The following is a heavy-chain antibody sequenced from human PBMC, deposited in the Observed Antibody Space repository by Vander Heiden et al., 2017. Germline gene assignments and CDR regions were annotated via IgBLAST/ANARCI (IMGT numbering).Heavy chain of an antibody. V-gene: IGHV4-39*01. CDR3: ARQGTLGCGELSKAFDI. J-gene: IGHJ3*02. CDR1: GGSISSTSYY. Sequence: QLQLQESGPGLVKPSETLSLTCTVSGGSISSTSYYWGWIRQPPGKGLDGIGSIYYSGSTYYNPSLKSRVTISVDTSKNQFSLKLSSVTAADTAVYYCARQGTLGCGELSKAFDIWGQGTMVTVSS. D-gene: IGHD3-10*01. CDR2: IYYSGST.